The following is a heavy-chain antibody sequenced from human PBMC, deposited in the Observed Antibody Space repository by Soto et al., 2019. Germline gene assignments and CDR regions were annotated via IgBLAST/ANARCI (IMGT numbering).Heavy chain of an antibody. D-gene: IGHD2-15*01. Sequence: EVQLVESGGGLIQPGGSLRLSCAASGFTVSSNYMSWVRQAPGKGLEWVSGMGGANGDTYYTESVRGRFAISRDNSKSTLFLQLSSLRAEDTAVYFCAKDGVDHNSVWDPFDIWGQGTLVTVSS. V-gene: IGHV3-53*01. CDR3: AKDGVDHNSVWDPFDI. CDR1: GFTVSSNY. J-gene: IGHJ3*02. CDR2: MGGANGDT.